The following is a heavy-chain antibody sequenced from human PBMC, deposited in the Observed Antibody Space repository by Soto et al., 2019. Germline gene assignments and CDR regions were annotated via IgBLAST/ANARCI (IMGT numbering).Heavy chain of an antibody. CDR1: GFSFSTYA. V-gene: IGHV3-23*01. CDR3: AKNWDTTFSSSSH. CDR2: ISGSGGST. D-gene: IGHD6-6*01. Sequence: EVQLLESGGGLVQAGGSLRLSCSASGFSFSTYAMSWVRPAPGKGLEWVSAISGSGGSTYYADSVKGRFTISRDNSKNTLYLQMNSLRAEDTAVYYCAKNWDTTFSSSSHWGQGTLVTVSS. J-gene: IGHJ4*02.